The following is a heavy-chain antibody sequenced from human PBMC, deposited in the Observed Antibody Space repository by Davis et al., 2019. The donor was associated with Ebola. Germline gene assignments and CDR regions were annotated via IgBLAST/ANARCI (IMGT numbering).Heavy chain of an antibody. CDR2: INPNSGDT. J-gene: IGHJ5*02. D-gene: IGHD1-1*01. Sequence: AASVKVSCKTSGYTFTNYFMHWVRQAPGQGLEWMGRINPNSGDTKYGQKFQGRVTMTSDTSIRKAYMELTRLTSDDTAVYYCAGLSGVERDSWTQNWIVPWGQGTLVTVSS. CDR3: AGLSGVERDSWTQNWIVP. V-gene: IGHV1-2*06. CDR1: GYTFTNYF.